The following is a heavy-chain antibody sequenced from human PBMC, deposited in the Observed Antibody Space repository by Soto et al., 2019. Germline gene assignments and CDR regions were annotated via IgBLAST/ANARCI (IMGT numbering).Heavy chain of an antibody. D-gene: IGHD2-2*01. J-gene: IGHJ6*02. CDR1: GYTFTSYA. CDR3: ARDGIVVVPAARFYYYGMDV. V-gene: IGHV1-3*01. CDR2: INAGNGNT. Sequence: WASVKVSCKASGYTFTSYAMHWVRQAPGQRLEWMGWINAGNGNTKYSQKFQGRVTITRDTSASTAYMELSSLRSEDTAVYYCARDGIVVVPAARFYYYGMDVWGQGTTVTVSS.